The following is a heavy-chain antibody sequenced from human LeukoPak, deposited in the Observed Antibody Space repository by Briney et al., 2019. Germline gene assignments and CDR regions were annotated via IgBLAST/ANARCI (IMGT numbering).Heavy chain of an antibody. J-gene: IGHJ4*02. D-gene: IGHD2-21*01. CDR1: GIAFSASA. V-gene: IGHV3-73*01. CDR2: MRLKSKSFAT. Sequence: PGGSLRLPCTASGIAFSASAIHWVRQSSGKGLDWVGRMRLKSKSFATAYPSSVKGRVNISRDDSKNTSYLQMYSPRIEDSAAYYCLATDGRGRTIPFDYWGQGTQVTVSS. CDR3: LATDGRGRTIPFDY.